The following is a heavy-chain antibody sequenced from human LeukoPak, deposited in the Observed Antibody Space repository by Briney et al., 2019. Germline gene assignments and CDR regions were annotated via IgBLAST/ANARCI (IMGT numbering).Heavy chain of an antibody. CDR2: IIPIFGTA. CDR1: GGTFSSYA. V-gene: IGHV1-69*13. J-gene: IGHJ4*02. D-gene: IGHD6-19*01. Sequence: ASVEVSCKASGGTFSSYAISWVRQAPGQGLEWMGGIIPIFGTANYAQKFQGRVTITADESTSTAYMELSSLRSEDTAVYYCARDGEGSSGDNYYFDYWGQGTLVTVSS. CDR3: ARDGEGSSGDNYYFDY.